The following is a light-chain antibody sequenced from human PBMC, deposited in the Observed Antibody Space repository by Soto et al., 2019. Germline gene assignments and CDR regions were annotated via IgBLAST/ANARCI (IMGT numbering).Light chain of an antibody. CDR3: SSYAGINIYV. CDR2: EIN. V-gene: IGLV2-8*01. J-gene: IGLJ1*01. Sequence: SVLTQPPSASGSPGQSVTISCTGTSSDVGAFNYVSWYQQHPGKAPKLMIFEINKRPSGVPDRFSGSKSGNTASLTVSGLQAEDEADYYCSSYAGINIYVFGGGTKVTVL. CDR1: SSDVGAFNY.